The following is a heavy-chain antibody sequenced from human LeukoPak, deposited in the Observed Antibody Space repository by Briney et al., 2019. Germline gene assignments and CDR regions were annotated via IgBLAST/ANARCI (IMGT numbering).Heavy chain of an antibody. CDR1: GFTFSSYA. D-gene: IGHD2/OR15-2a*01. CDR3: TSFYETN. J-gene: IGHJ4*02. CDR2: VNSDGSAT. Sequence: GGSLRLSCAAAGFTFSSYAMSWVRQAPGKGLVWVSHVNSDGSATSYADSVKGRFTISRDNAKNTVYLHMNSLRVEDTAVYYCTSFYETNWGQGTLVTVSS. V-gene: IGHV3-74*01.